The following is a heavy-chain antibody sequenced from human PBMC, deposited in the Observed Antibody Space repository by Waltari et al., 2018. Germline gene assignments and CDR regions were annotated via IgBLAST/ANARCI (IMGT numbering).Heavy chain of an antibody. CDR1: GFTFSSYS. D-gene: IGHD4-17*01. CDR2: ISSSSRYI. Sequence: EVQLVESGGGLVKPGGSLRLSCAASGFTFSSYSMNWVRQAPGKGLEWVSSISSSSRYIYYADSVKGRFIISRDNAKNSLYLQMNSLRAEDTAVYYCARYYGDYVYYYYYMDVWGKGTTVTVSS. CDR3: ARYYGDYVYYYYYMDV. V-gene: IGHV3-21*03. J-gene: IGHJ6*03.